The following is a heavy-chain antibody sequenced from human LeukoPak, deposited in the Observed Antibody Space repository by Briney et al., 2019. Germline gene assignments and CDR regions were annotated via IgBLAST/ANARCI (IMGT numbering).Heavy chain of an antibody. V-gene: IGHV3-23*01. CDR1: GFTFSSYG. CDR3: AGYGDYGNFDY. CDR2: ISGSGGST. D-gene: IGHD4-17*01. Sequence: GGTLRLSCAASGFTFSSYGMSWVRQAPGKGLEWVSAISGSGGSTYYADSVKGRFTISRDNSKNTLYLQMNSLRAEDTAVYYCAGYGDYGNFDYWGQGTLVTVSS. J-gene: IGHJ4*02.